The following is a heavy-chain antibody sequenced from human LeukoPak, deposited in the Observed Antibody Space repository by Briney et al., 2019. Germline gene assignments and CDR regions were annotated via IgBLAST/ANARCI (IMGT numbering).Heavy chain of an antibody. J-gene: IGHJ4*02. D-gene: IGHD5-12*01. Sequence: GGSLRLSCAASGFTVSTNYMTWVRQAPGKGLEWVSVIYSGGTTYYADSVKGRFSISRDNSKNTLYLQMNSLRAEDTAVYYCARYDYGRSGFDYWAREPWSPSPQ. V-gene: IGHV3-66*01. CDR2: IYSGGTT. CDR1: GFTVSTNY. CDR3: ARYDYGRSGFDY.